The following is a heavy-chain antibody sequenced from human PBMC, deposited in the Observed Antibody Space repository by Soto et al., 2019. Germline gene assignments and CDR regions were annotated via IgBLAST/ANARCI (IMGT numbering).Heavy chain of an antibody. Sequence: SGNLALTCTVSGASIIGHYWSWIRQPPGKGLEWIGYVYNYGSTTYSPSLKSRVTISADTSRNQISLNLTSVTAADTAIYYCADETGSFYFNSWGQGTLVP. CDR1: GASIIGHY. V-gene: IGHV4-59*11. J-gene: IGHJ4*02. CDR3: ADETGSFYFNS. CDR2: VYNYGST. D-gene: IGHD6-25*01.